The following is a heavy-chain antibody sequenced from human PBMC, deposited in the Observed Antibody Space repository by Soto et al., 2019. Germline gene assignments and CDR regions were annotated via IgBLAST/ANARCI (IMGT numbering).Heavy chain of an antibody. CDR1: GLPFSSYA. CDR2: IGGSGGNI. J-gene: IGHJ6*02. D-gene: IGHD3-9*01. CDR3: ARVVRYFDTPYGMDV. Sequence: EVRLLESGEGLVQPGGSLKLSCEASGLPFSSYAMSWVGQAPGKGLEWVSSIGGSGGNIYYADSVKGRFTISRDNSKNTLFLQMNRLRAEDTAEYYCARVVRYFDTPYGMDVWGHGTTVTVSS. V-gene: IGHV3-23*01.